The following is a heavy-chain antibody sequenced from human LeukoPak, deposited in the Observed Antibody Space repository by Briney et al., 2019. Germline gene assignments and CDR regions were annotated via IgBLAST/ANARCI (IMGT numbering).Heavy chain of an antibody. D-gene: IGHD2-2*02. CDR3: ARSLTYYTKAFDY. Sequence: PSETLSLTCTVSGGSISSYYWSWIRQPPGKGLEWIGYIYYGGSTNYNPSLKSRVTISVDTSKNQFSLKLSSVTAADTAVYYCARSLTYYTKAFDYWGQGTLVTVSS. CDR2: IYYGGST. CDR1: GGSISSYY. V-gene: IGHV4-59*08. J-gene: IGHJ4*02.